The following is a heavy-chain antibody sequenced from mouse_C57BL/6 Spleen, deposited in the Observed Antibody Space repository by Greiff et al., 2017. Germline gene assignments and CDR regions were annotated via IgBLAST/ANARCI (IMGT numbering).Heavy chain of an antibody. CDR1: GYTFTDYY. CDR3: ARHDYDGAWLAY. J-gene: IGHJ3*01. D-gene: IGHD2-4*01. Sequence: QVQLQQSGAELVRPGASVKLSCKASGYTFTDYYINWVKQRPGQGLEWIARIYPGSGNTYYNEKFKGKATLTAEKSSSTAYMQLSSLTSEDSAVYFCARHDYDGAWLAYWGQGTLVTVSA. V-gene: IGHV1-76*01. CDR2: IYPGSGNT.